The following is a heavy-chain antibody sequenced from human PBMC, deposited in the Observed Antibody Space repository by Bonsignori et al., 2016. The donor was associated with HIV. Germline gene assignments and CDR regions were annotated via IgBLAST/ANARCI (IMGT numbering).Heavy chain of an antibody. CDR3: TRHLPDDPLYCSSTSCHYDY. CDR1: GFTFSGSA. D-gene: IGHD2-2*01. CDR2: IRSKANSYAT. Sequence: GESLKISCAASGFTFSGSAMHWVRQASGKGLEWVGRIRSKANSYATAYAASVKGRFTISRDDSKNTAYLQMNSLKTEDTAVYYCTRHLPDDPLYCSSTSCHYDYWGQGTLVTVSS. V-gene: IGHV3-73*01. J-gene: IGHJ4*02.